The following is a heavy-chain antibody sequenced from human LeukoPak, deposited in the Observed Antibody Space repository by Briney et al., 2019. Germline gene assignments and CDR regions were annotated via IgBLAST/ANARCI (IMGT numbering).Heavy chain of an antibody. Sequence: GGSLRLSCAASGFTVSANYMSWVRRAPGKGLEWVSVLYSGSNTYYADSVKGRFTISRDNSKNTLYLQMSSLRAEDTAVYYCARETMVRGVIMGSDYWGQGTLVTVSS. V-gene: IGHV3-53*01. D-gene: IGHD3-10*01. J-gene: IGHJ4*02. CDR1: GFTVSANY. CDR2: LYSGSNT. CDR3: ARETMVRGVIMGSDY.